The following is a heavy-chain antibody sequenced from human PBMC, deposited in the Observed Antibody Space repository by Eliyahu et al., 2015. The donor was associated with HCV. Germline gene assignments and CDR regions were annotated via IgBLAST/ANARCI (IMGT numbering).Heavy chain of an antibody. Sequence: QGRLQQWGAGLLKPSETLSLTCAVYYGSFNDYYWTWIRQAPAQGLEWIGEINHSGSTKYNPSLKTRVTMSVDRSKNQFSLKVSSVTATDTAVYYCARGRNYFGVDVWGQGTTVIVSS. CDR3: ARGRNYFGVDV. CDR1: YGSFNDYY. J-gene: IGHJ6*02. V-gene: IGHV4-34*02. CDR2: INHSGST.